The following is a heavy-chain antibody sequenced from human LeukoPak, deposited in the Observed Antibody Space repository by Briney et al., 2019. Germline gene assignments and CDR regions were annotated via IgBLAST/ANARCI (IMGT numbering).Heavy chain of an antibody. CDR3: ARDTEYYYDSSGYYPY. D-gene: IGHD3-22*01. CDR1: GFTFSSYG. Sequence: GRSLGLSCAASGFTFSSYGMHWVRQAPGKGLEWVAVIWYDGSNKYYADSVKGRFTISRDNSKNTLYLQMNSLRAEDTAVYYCARDTEYYYDSSGYYPYWGQGTLVTVSS. V-gene: IGHV3-33*01. CDR2: IWYDGSNK. J-gene: IGHJ4*02.